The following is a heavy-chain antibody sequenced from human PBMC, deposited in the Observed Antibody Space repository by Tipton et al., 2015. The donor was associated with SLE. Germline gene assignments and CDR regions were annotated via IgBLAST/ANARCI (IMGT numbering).Heavy chain of an antibody. J-gene: IGHJ4*02. CDR2: INHSGST. D-gene: IGHD7-27*01. CDR1: GGSFSGYY. V-gene: IGHV4-34*01. Sequence: LRLSCAVYGGSFSGYYWSWIRQPPGKGLEWIGEINHSGSTNYNPSLKSRVTISVDTSKNQFSLKLSSVTAADTAVYYCASTRENWAFDYWGQGTLVTVSS. CDR3: ASTRENWAFDY.